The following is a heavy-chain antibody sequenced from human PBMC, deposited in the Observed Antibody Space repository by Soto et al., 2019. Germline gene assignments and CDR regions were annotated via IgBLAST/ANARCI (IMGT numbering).Heavy chain of an antibody. Sequence: EVQLLESGGGLVQPGGSLRLSCAPSGFAFSSYAMSWVRQSSGKGLEWVAAIGGDGASTYYADSVRGRFIISRDNSKNALFLHMTSLRAEDTAVYYCTKDQDGEWWFSQGWFDPWGQGSLVTVSS. CDR2: IGGDGAST. CDR1: GFAFSSYA. CDR3: TKDQDGEWWFSQGWFDP. V-gene: IGHV3-23*01. J-gene: IGHJ5*02. D-gene: IGHD2-15*01.